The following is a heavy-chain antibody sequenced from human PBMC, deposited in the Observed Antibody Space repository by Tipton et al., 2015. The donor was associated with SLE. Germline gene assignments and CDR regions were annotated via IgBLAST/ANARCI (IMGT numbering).Heavy chain of an antibody. D-gene: IGHD3-3*01. CDR3: ARSPAGVVISYFDY. J-gene: IGHJ4*02. Sequence: LRLSCTVSGGSISSSRFYWGWLRQPPGKGLEWIGNIYFSGTTYYNPSLKSRVTISVDTSKNHFSLKLSSVTAADAAVYYCARSPAGVVISYFDYWGQGTLGTVSS. V-gene: IGHV4-39*07. CDR1: GGSISSSRFY. CDR2: IYFSGTT.